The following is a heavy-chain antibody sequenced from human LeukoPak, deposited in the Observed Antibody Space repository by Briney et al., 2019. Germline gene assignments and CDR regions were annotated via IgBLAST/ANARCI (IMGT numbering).Heavy chain of an antibody. CDR2: IYYSGST. CDR3: ARHGYGWGGGYFDY. D-gene: IGHD3-10*01. J-gene: IGHJ4*02. V-gene: IGHV4-59*08. Sequence: SETLSLTCSVSGGSISSYYWSWIRQPPGKGLEWIGYIYYSGSTNSKPSLKSRVTISVDTSKNQFSLKLTSVTAADTAVYYCARHGYGWGGGYFDYWGQGTLVTVSS. CDR1: GGSISSYY.